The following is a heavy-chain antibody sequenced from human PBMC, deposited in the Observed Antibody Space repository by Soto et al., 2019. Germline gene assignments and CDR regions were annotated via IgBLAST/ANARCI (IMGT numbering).Heavy chain of an antibody. V-gene: IGHV3-30*04. Sequence: QVQLVESGGGVVQPGRSLRLSCAASGFTFSTYALHWVRQAPGKGLEWLAVISYDGGDKYYADSVKGRFTISRDNSKNTLYLQMNSLRAEDTAVYYCAKASGYCSSSTCSRLIYYYYGMDVWGQGTTVTVSS. CDR1: GFTFSTYA. CDR3: AKASGYCSSSTCSRLIYYYYGMDV. D-gene: IGHD2-2*01. CDR2: ISYDGGDK. J-gene: IGHJ6*02.